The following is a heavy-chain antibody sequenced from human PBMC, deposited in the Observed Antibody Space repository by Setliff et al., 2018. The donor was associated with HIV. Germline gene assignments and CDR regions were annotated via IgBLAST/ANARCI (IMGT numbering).Heavy chain of an antibody. V-gene: IGHV1-69*13. J-gene: IGHJ6*04. CDR1: GDTNPSDA. CDR3: ARSGSGWPHYQYHHTDV. Sequence: ASVKVSCKASGDTNPSDAISWVRQAPGQGLEWMGWIIPIFGKVEYAQRFQDRVKITADESTTTAYMELGSLRSEDTAIYYCARSGSGWPHYQYHHTDVWGKGTTVTVSS. CDR2: IIPIFGKV. D-gene: IGHD6-19*01.